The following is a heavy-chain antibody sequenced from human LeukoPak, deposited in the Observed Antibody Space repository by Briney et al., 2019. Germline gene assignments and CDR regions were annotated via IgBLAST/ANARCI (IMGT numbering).Heavy chain of an antibody. CDR1: GFTFSNFA. CDR2: IRYDGSNK. D-gene: IGHD3-16*01. Sequence: GGSLRLSCVGSGFTFSNFAMHWVRQAPGKGLEWVAFIRYDGSNKYYADSVKGRFTISRDNSKNTLYLQMNSLRAEDTAVYYCARGEDNADEYLREDYWGQGILVTVSS. CDR3: ARGEDNADEYLREDY. J-gene: IGHJ4*02. V-gene: IGHV3-30*02.